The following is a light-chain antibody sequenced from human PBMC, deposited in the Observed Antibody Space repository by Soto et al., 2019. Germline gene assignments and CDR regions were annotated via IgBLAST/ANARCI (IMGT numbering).Light chain of an antibody. CDR2: EVT. V-gene: IGLV2-18*02. J-gene: IGLJ1*01. CDR1: SSDVGNYNS. CDR3: SSYTTSNTYV. Sequence: QSALTQPPSVSGSPGQSVTISCTGTSSDVGNYNSVSWYQQPPGTVPKLMIYEVTNRPSGVPDRFSGSKSGNTASLTISGLQPDDEADYYCSSYTTSNTYVFGPGTKHTVL.